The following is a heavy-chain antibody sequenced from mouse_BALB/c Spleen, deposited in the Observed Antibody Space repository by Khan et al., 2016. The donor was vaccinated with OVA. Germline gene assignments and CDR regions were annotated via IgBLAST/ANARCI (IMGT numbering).Heavy chain of an antibody. J-gene: IGHJ3*01. D-gene: IGHD1-1*01. V-gene: IGHV5-9-3*01. CDR1: GFTFRTYA. CDR3: ARHNYGPFAY. CDR2: INSVGDYT. Sequence: EVELVESGGGLVKPGGPLKLSCTTSGFTFRTYAMSWVRQTPEKRLEWVATINSVGDYTYYPDSLKGRFTISRDTAKSTLYLQLSRLRSDDTAMYYCARHNYGPFAYWGQGTMVTVSA.